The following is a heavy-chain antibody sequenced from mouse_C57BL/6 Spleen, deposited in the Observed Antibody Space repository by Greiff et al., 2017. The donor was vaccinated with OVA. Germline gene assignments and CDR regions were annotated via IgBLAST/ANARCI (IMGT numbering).Heavy chain of an antibody. D-gene: IGHD2-1*01. CDR3: AKNYFAY. J-gene: IGHJ3*01. CDR2: ISSGSSTI. V-gene: IGHV5-17*01. CDR1: GFTFSDYG. Sequence: DVMLVESGGGLVKPGGSLKLSCAASGFTFSDYGMHWVRQAPEKGLEWVAYISSGSSTIYYADTVKGRFTISRDNAKNTLFLQMTSLRSEDTAMYYCAKNYFAYWGQGTLVTVSA.